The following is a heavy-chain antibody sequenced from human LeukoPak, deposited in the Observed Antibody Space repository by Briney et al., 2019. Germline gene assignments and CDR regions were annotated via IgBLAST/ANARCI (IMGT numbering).Heavy chain of an antibody. D-gene: IGHD6-19*01. V-gene: IGHV4-59*12. J-gene: IGHJ6*02. Sequence: SETLSLTCTVSGGSISSYYWSWIRQPPGKGLEWIGYIYYSGSTNYNPSLKSRVTISVDTSKNQFSLELSSVTAADTAVYYCGGWVYYYYGMDVWGQGTTVTVSS. CDR3: GGWVYYYYGMDV. CDR1: GGSISSYY. CDR2: IYYSGST.